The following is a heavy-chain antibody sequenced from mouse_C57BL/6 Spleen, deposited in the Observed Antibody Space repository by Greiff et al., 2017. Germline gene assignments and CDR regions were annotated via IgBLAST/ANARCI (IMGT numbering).Heavy chain of an antibody. CDR2: IDPSDSET. Sequence: QVQLQQPGAELVRPGSSVKLSCKASGYTFTSYWMHWVKQRPIQGLEWIGNIDPSDSETNYNQKFKDKATLTVDNSSSTAYMQLSSLTSDDSAVXAFAICGDYEPFAYWGQGTLVTVS. J-gene: IGHJ3*01. CDR1: GYTFTSYW. V-gene: IGHV1-52*01. CDR3: AICGDYEPFAY. D-gene: IGHD2-4*01.